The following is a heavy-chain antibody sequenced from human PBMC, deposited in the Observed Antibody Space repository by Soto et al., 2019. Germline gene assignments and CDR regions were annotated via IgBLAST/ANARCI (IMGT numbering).Heavy chain of an antibody. Sequence: PSETLPLTCSLSGGSIKSSDRFWGWIQQTPGKGLEWIGSVYYTETTYYNPSLKSPVTISVETSRNTFSLKVNSVTAADTAIYYCARQRVLSTNMFITSFDPWGQGTLVTVS. D-gene: IGHD3-10*02. CDR1: GGSIKSSDRF. CDR2: VYYTETT. J-gene: IGHJ5*02. V-gene: IGHV4-39*01. CDR3: ARQRVLSTNMFITSFDP.